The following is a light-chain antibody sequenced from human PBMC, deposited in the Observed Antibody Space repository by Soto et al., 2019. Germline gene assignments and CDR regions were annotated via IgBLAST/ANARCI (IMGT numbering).Light chain of an antibody. CDR1: SSNVGNNY. CDR3: GTWDNSLTGII. V-gene: IGLV1-51*01. CDR2: DNN. Sequence: QSVLTQPPSVSAAPGQKVTISCSGSSSNVGNNYVSWYQQLPGTAPKLLIYDNNKRPSGITDRFSGSKSGTSATLGITGLQTGDEADYYCGTWDNSLTGIIFGGGTKVTVL. J-gene: IGLJ2*01.